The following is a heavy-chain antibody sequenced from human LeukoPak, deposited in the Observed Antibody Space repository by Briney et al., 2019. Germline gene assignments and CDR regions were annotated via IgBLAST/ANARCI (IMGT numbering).Heavy chain of an antibody. Sequence: GGSLRLSCAASGFTFSSYAMSWVRQTPGKGLEWVSAISGSGGSTYYADSAKGRFTISRDNSKNTLYLQMNSLRAEDTAVYYCAKSPYYDFWSGYYIDWGQGTLVTVSS. J-gene: IGHJ4*02. V-gene: IGHV3-23*01. D-gene: IGHD3-3*01. CDR1: GFTFSSYA. CDR2: ISGSGGST. CDR3: AKSPYYDFWSGYYID.